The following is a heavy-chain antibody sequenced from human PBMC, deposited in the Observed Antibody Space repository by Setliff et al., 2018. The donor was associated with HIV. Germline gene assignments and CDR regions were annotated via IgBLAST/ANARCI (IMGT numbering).Heavy chain of an antibody. Sequence: GESLKISCAASGFDFTSYTMTWVRQAPGKGLEWVASISPGGSFMYYGDSIQGRFTISRDDAKNSLYLQMDSLRVEDTTVYYCTRKLAPGHGMDVWGQGTTVTVSS. V-gene: IGHV3-21*01. CDR3: TRKLAPGHGMDV. J-gene: IGHJ6*02. CDR2: ISPGGSFM. D-gene: IGHD3-3*02. CDR1: GFDFTSYT.